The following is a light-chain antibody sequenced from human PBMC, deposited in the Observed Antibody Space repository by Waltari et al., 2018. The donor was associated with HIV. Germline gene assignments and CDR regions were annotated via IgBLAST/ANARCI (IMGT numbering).Light chain of an antibody. Sequence: SVLTQPPSASGTPGQGFTISCSGRSSNIGSNYVYWFQQLPGAAPKLLIYMNVQRPSGVPDRFSGSKSGSSASLAISGLRSEDEAVYYCSTCDDRLSDRVFGGGTKLTVL. CDR2: MNV. CDR1: SSNIGSNY. V-gene: IGLV1-47*01. CDR3: STCDDRLSDRV. J-gene: IGLJ3*02.